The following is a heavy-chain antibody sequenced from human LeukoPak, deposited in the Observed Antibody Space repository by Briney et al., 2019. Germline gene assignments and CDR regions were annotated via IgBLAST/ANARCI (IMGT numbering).Heavy chain of an antibody. J-gene: IGHJ4*02. Sequence: ASVKVSCTASGYTFTDYYLHWVRQAPGQGLEWMGWINSKSGGTNYAPKFQDRVSMTRDTALSTAYMDLSRLRSDDTAVYYCARLKPPADYWGQGTLVTVSS. CDR3: ARLKPPADY. V-gene: IGHV1-2*02. CDR1: GYTFTDYY. CDR2: INSKSGGT.